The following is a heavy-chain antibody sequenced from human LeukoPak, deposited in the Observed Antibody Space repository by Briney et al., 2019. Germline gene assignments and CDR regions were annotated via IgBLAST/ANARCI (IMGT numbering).Heavy chain of an antibody. D-gene: IGHD2-2*01. CDR1: GYTFTGYY. J-gene: IGHJ6*04. Sequence: ASVKVSCKASGYTFTGYYMHWVRQAPGQGLERMGWINPNSGGTNYAQKFQGRVTMTRDTSISTAYMELSRLRSDDTAVYYCARGEVPAALYGMDVWGKGTTVTVSS. CDR2: INPNSGGT. V-gene: IGHV1-2*02. CDR3: ARGEVPAALYGMDV.